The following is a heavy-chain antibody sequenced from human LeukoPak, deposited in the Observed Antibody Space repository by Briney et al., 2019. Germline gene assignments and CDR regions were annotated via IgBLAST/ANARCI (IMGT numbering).Heavy chain of an antibody. J-gene: IGHJ4*02. Sequence: GGSLRLSCAASGFTFSNAWMSWVRQAPGKGLEWVAVISYDGSNKYYADSVKGRFTISRDNSKNTLYLQMNSLRAEDTAVYYCARDQFVVVTAIDDYWGQGTLVTVSS. D-gene: IGHD2-21*02. CDR1: GFTFSNAW. CDR2: ISYDGSNK. CDR3: ARDQFVVVTAIDDY. V-gene: IGHV3-30-3*01.